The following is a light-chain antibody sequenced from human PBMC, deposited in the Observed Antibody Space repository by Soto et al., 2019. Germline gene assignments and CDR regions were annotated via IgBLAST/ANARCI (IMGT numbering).Light chain of an antibody. V-gene: IGLV2-14*01. CDR1: SSDVGGYNY. CDR3: SSYTSSSTPFV. CDR2: DVS. Sequence: QSALTQPASVSGSPGQSITVSCTGTSSDVGGYNYVSWYQQHPGKVPKLMIYDVSNRPSGVSNRFSGSKSGNTASLTISGVQADDEADYYCSSYTSSSTPFVFGTGTKVTVL. J-gene: IGLJ1*01.